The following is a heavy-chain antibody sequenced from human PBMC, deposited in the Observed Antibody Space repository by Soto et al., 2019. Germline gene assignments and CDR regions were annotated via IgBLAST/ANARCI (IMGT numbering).Heavy chain of an antibody. Sequence: SETLSLTCTVSGGSISSYYWSWIRQPPGKGLEWIGYIYYSGSTNYNPSLKSRVTISVDTSKNQFSLKLSSVTAADTAVYYCARDGGYRYYYYGMDVWGQGTTVTVSS. CDR1: GGSISSYY. J-gene: IGHJ6*02. CDR2: IYYSGST. CDR3: ARDGGYRYYYYGMDV. D-gene: IGHD3-16*01. V-gene: IGHV4-59*01.